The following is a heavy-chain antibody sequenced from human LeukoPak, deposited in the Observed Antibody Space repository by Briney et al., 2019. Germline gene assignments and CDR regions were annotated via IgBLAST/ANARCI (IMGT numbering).Heavy chain of an antibody. CDR1: GGSISSYY. CDR2: IYYSGST. D-gene: IGHD3-22*01. J-gene: IGHJ6*03. Sequence: SETLSLTCTVSGGSISSYYWSWIRQPPGKGLEWIGYIYYSGSTNYNPSLKSRVTISVDTSKNQFSLKLSSVTAADTAVYYCARRYDSTLYYYYYMDVWGQGTTVTVSS. V-gene: IGHV4-59*08. CDR3: ARRYDSTLYYYYYMDV.